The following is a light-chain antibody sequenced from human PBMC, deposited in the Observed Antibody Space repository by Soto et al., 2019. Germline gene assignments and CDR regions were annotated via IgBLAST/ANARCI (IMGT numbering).Light chain of an antibody. CDR2: DTS. CDR1: QSVNTY. Sequence: EIVLTQSPATLSLSPGETATLSCGASQSVNTYLAWYQQRPGQSPRLLIYDTSNRATGIPARFSGRGSGTDFILTISSLEPEDVGFYYCQQRSDWPLTFGGGTKVEIK. CDR3: QQRSDWPLT. J-gene: IGKJ4*01. V-gene: IGKV3-11*01.